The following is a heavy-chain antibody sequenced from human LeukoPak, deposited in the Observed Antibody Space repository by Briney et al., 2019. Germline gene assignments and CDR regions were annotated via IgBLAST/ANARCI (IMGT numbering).Heavy chain of an antibody. CDR3: AGLRYDSSGYRSSSYYFEY. CDR1: GGSISSYY. CDR2: IYYSGST. D-gene: IGHD3-22*01. Sequence: KPSETLPLTCTVSGGSISSYYWNWIRQPPGKGLEWIGYIYYSGSTNYNPSLKSRVTISVDTSKNQFSLKLSAVTAADTAVYYCAGLRYDSSGYRSSSYYFEYWGQGTLVTVSS. V-gene: IGHV4-59*01. J-gene: IGHJ4*02.